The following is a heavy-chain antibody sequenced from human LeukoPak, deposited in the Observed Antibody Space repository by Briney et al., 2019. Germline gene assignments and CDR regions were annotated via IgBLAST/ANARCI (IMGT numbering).Heavy chain of an antibody. CDR3: AKDARRTSGWYFFDY. CDR1: GFTFSSYA. J-gene: IGHJ4*02. CDR2: ISDSGSIT. Sequence: PGGSLRLSCAASGFTFSSYAMGWVRQAPGKGLEWVSVISDSGSITYYADSVKGRFTISRDNSKNTLFLQMYSLRAEDTAVYYCAKDARRTSGWYFFDYWGQGILVTVSS. V-gene: IGHV3-23*01. D-gene: IGHD6-19*01.